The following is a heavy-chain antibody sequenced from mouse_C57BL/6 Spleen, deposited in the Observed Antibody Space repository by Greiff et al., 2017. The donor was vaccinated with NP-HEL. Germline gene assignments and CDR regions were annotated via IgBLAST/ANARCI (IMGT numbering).Heavy chain of an antibody. D-gene: IGHD1-2*01. CDR1: GYTFTSYW. CDR2: INPSNGGT. CDR3: ARGATAYWYFDV. J-gene: IGHJ1*03. V-gene: IGHV1-53*01. Sequence: VQLQQSGTELVKPGASVKLSCKASGYTFTSYWMHWVKQRPGQGLEWIGNINPSNGGTNYNEKFKSKATLTVDKSSSTAYMQLSSLTSEDSAVYYCARGATAYWYFDVWGTGTTVTVSS.